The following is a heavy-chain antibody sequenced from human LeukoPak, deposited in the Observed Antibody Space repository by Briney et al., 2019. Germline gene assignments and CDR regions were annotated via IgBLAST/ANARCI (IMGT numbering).Heavy chain of an antibody. CDR3: ARVVDHGYSDY. D-gene: IGHD5-24*01. CDR2: IYYSGTT. V-gene: IGHV4-59*01. CDR1: AGSISSYY. J-gene: IGHJ4*02. Sequence: SETLSLTCTVSAGSISSYYWSWIRQPPGKELEWIGYIYYSGTTNYNPSLKSRVTMSVDTSKNQFSLELSSVTAADTAVYYCARVVDHGYSDYWGLGTLVTVSS.